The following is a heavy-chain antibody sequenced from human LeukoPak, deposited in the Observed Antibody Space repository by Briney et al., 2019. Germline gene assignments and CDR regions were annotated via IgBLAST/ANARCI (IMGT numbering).Heavy chain of an antibody. CDR3: ARSVEGAFDF. Sequence: TGGSLRLSCAASGFTFSPYSMNWIRQAPGKGLEWVSYITGSSNGIHYADSVRGRFTISRDNAMNSLHLQMNSLRDEGTAMYYCARSVEGAFDFWGQGTLVTVSS. V-gene: IGHV3-48*02. CDR1: GFTFSPYS. D-gene: IGHD6-19*01. J-gene: IGHJ4*02. CDR2: ITGSSNGI.